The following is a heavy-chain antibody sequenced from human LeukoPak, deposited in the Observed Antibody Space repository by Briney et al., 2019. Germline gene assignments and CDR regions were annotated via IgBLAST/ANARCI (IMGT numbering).Heavy chain of an antibody. D-gene: IGHD5-24*01. J-gene: IGHJ4*02. CDR1: GFFFNGFW. CDR2: IKYDDSEK. Sequence: GGSLRLSCATSGFFFNGFWMTWVRQAPGKGLEWVANIKYDDSEKYLVESVKGRFTISRDNARNSLFLQMDSLRVEDTAVYYCVRGRDGSFWGRGTQVTVSS. V-gene: IGHV3-7*01. CDR3: VRGRDGSF.